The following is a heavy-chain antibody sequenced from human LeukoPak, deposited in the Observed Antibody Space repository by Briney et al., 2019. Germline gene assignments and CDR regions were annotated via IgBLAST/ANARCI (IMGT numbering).Heavy chain of an antibody. CDR3: ALPGAGISTIDY. J-gene: IGHJ4*02. V-gene: IGHV1-69*16. D-gene: IGHD6-13*01. Sequence: SVKVSCKASEGTFSRYSISWVRQAPGQGLEWMGGIIPILGTANYAQKFQGRVTITTDESTSTAYMELSSLISEDTAVYYCALPGAGISTIDYWGQGTLVTVSS. CDR2: IIPILGTA. CDR1: EGTFSRYS.